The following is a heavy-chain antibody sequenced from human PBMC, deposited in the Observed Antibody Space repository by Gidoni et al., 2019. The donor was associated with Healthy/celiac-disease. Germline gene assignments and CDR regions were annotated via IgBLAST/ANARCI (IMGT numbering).Heavy chain of an antibody. V-gene: IGHV4-34*01. D-gene: IGHD4-4*01. CDR2: INHSGST. J-gene: IGHJ4*02. CDR3: ARHSQDY. Sequence: GSFSGYYWSWIRQPPGKGLEWIGEINHSGSTNYNPSLKSRVTISVDTSKNQFSLKLSSVTAADTAVYYCARHSQDYWGQGTLVTVSS. CDR1: GSFSGYY.